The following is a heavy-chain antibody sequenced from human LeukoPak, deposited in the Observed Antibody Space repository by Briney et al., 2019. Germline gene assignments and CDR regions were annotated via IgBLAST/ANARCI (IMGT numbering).Heavy chain of an antibody. D-gene: IGHD3-9*01. CDR2: ISSNGGST. CDR1: GFTFSSYA. V-gene: IGHV3-64*01. Sequence: PGGPLRLSCAASGFTFSSYAMHWVRQAPGKGLEYVSAISSNGGSTYYANSVKGRFTISRDNSKNTLYLQMGSLRAEDMAVYYCARRALRYFDWSLGADYFDYWGQGTLVTVSS. CDR3: ARRALRYFDWSLGADYFDY. J-gene: IGHJ4*02.